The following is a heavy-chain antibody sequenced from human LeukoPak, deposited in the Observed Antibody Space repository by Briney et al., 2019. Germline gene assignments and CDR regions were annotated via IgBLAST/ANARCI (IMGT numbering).Heavy chain of an antibody. V-gene: IGHV4-59*12. CDR3: ARDVEDYYDSQTGAFDI. J-gene: IGHJ3*02. Sequence: SETLSLTCTVSGGSISSYYWSWIRQPPGKGLEWIGYIYYSGSTNYNPSLKSRVTISVDTSKNQFSLKLSSVTAADTAVYYCARDVEDYYDSQTGAFDIWGQGTMATVSS. CDR2: IYYSGST. D-gene: IGHD3-22*01. CDR1: GGSISSYY.